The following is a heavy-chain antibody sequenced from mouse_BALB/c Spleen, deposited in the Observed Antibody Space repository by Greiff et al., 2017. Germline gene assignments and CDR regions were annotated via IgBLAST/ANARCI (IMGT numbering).Heavy chain of an antibody. Sequence: DVMLVESGGGLVKPGGSLKLSCAASGFAFSSYDMSWVRQTPEKRLEWVAYISSGGGSTYYPDTVKGRFTISRDNAKNTLYLQMSSLKSEDTAMYYCARHSYDYDRDPYYFDYWGQGTTLTVSS. CDR1: GFAFSSYD. V-gene: IGHV5-12-1*01. CDR3: ARHSYDYDRDPYYFDY. J-gene: IGHJ2*01. CDR2: ISSGGGST. D-gene: IGHD2-4*01.